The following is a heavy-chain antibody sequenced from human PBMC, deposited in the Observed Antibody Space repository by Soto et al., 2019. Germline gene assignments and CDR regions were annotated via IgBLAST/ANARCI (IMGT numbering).Heavy chain of an antibody. Sequence: EVQLVESGGGLVQPGESLRLSCAASGLTFRSYWMHWVRQAPGKGLVWVSRINTDGSVAMYVDSVKGRFTISRDNAKNHLFRTMNSMRAQDTAVYFCVRAMPVWRLDSWGQGTLVTLPS. V-gene: IGHV3-74*03. CDR2: INTDGSVA. CDR1: GLTFRSYW. CDR3: VRAMPVWRLDS. J-gene: IGHJ4*02. D-gene: IGHD2-2*01.